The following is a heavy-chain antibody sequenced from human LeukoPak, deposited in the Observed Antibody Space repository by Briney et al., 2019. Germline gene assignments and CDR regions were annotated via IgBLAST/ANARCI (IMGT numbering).Heavy chain of an antibody. CDR2: ISYDGSNK. CDR1: GFTFSSYG. V-gene: IGHV3-30*18. Sequence: GRSLRLSCAASGFTFSSYGMHWVRQAPGKGLEWVAVISYDGSNKYYADSVKGRFTISRDNSKNTLYLQMNSLRAEDTAVYYCAKNPSIAAAGYYFDYRGQGTLVTVSS. D-gene: IGHD6-13*01. CDR3: AKNPSIAAAGYYFDY. J-gene: IGHJ4*02.